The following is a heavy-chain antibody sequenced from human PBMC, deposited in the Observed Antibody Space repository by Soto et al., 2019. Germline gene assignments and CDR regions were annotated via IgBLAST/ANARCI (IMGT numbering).Heavy chain of an antibody. CDR3: ARQGIAVAGTLLADFDP. D-gene: IGHD6-19*01. CDR1: GGSISSSSYY. J-gene: IGHJ5*02. V-gene: IGHV4-39*01. CDR2: IYYSGGT. Sequence: SETLSLTCTVSGGSISSSSYYWGWIRQPPGKGLEWIGSIYYSGGTYYNPSLKSRVTISVDTSKNQFSLKLSSVTAADTAVYYCARQGIAVAGTLLADFDPWGQGTLVTVSS.